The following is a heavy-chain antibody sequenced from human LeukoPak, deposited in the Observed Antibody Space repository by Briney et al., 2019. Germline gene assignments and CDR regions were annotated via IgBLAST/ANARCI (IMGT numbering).Heavy chain of an antibody. D-gene: IGHD2-2*03. Sequence: SETLSLTCTVSGGSISSYYWSWIRQPAGKGLEWIGHIYTSGSTNYNPSLKSRVTMSVDTSKNQFSLKLSSVTAADTAVYYCAREFPRGYCSSTSCRWFDPWGQGTLVTVSS. J-gene: IGHJ5*02. V-gene: IGHV4-4*07. CDR2: IYTSGST. CDR1: GGSISSYY. CDR3: AREFPRGYCSSTSCRWFDP.